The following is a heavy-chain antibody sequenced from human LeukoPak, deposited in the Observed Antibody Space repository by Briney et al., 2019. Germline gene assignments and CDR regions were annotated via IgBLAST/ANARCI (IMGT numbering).Heavy chain of an antibody. CDR1: GFTFGDYA. J-gene: IGHJ6*03. D-gene: IGHD6-19*01. Sequence: GGSLRLSCTASGFTFGDYAMSWVRQAPGKGLEWVGFIRSKAYGGTTEYAASVKGRFTISRDDSKSIAYLQMNSLKTEDTVVYYCTREIAVAGGPQGYYYYMDVWGKGTTVTVSS. V-gene: IGHV3-49*04. CDR2: IRSKAYGGTT. CDR3: TREIAVAGGPQGYYYYMDV.